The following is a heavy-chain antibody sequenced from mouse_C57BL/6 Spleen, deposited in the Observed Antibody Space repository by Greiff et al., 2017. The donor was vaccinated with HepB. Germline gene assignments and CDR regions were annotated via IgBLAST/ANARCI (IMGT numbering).Heavy chain of an antibody. CDR3: TRERTGPHYYAMDY. J-gene: IGHJ4*01. V-gene: IGHV1-5*01. CDR1: GYTFTSYW. CDR2: IYPGNSDT. Sequence: VQLQQSGTVLARPGASVKMSCKTSGYTFTSYWMHWVKQRPGQGLEWIGAIYPGNSDTSYNQKFKGKAKLTSVTSASTAYMELSSLTNEDSAVYYCTRERTGPHYYAMDYWGQGTSVTVSS. D-gene: IGHD4-1*01.